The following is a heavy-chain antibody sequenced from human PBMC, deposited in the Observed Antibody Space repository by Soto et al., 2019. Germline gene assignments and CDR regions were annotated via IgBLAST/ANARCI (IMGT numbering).Heavy chain of an antibody. CDR3: ARPGGSGWFYFDS. CDR1: GGSMSPNY. D-gene: IGHD6-13*01. CDR2: IYYAGST. J-gene: IGHJ4*02. V-gene: IGHV4-59*08. Sequence: NPSETLSLTCTVSGGSMSPNYWSWFRQPPGRGLEWVGYIYYAGSTSYNPSLKSRVTISLERSKSQFSLRLSSVTAADTAVYFCARPGGSGWFYFDSWGQGSQVTVSS.